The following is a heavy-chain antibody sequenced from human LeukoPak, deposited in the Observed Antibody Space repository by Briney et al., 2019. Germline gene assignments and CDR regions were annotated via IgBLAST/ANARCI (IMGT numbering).Heavy chain of an antibody. CDR2: ISNDGGSI. V-gene: IGHV3-23*01. Sequence: GGSLRLSCAASGFTFGAYAMTWVRQAPGKGLDWVSSISNDGGSIYHADSARGRFTISRDTSKETLYLQMNSLRADDTAVYYCARVVTFFRLVTPHDAFDLWGQGTMVTVSS. D-gene: IGHD3/OR15-3a*01. J-gene: IGHJ3*01. CDR3: ARVVTFFRLVTPHDAFDL. CDR1: GFTFGAYA.